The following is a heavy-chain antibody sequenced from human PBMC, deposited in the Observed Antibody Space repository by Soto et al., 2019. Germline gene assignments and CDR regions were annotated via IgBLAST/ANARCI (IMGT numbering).Heavy chain of an antibody. D-gene: IGHD4-4*01. V-gene: IGHV1-69*13. CDR3: ARDPSTVNKLIGVWFDP. J-gene: IGHJ5*02. CDR2: IKPISDTT. CDR1: GDTFGRFT. Sequence: GASVKVSCKASGDTFGRFTINWVRQAPGQGLEWMGGIKPISDTTTYAQRFQGRVTFTADASTSTVYMELSSLRSEDTAMYYCARDPSTVNKLIGVWFDPWGQGTLVTASS.